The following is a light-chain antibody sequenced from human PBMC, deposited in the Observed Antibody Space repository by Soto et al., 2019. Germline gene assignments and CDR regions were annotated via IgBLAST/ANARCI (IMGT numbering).Light chain of an antibody. V-gene: IGLV2-14*01. CDR2: EVS. Sequence: QSALTQPASVSGSPGQSITISCTGTSRDVGGYNYVSWHQQHPGKAPKVIITEVSNRPSGVSNRCSGSKSGNTASLTISGLQSEAEADYYCSSYISSSTFVVFFGGTKLTVL. CDR3: SSYISSSTFVV. J-gene: IGLJ2*01. CDR1: SRDVGGYNY.